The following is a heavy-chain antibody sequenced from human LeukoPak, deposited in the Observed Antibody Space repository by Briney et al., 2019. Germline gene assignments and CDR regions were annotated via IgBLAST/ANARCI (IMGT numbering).Heavy chain of an antibody. Sequence: PGRSLRLSCAASGFTFSSYGMHWVRQAPGKGLEWVAVIWYDGSNKYYAGSVKGRFTISRDNSKNTLYLQMNSLRAEDTAVYYCARVGSTVTTWYYFDYWGQGTLVTVSS. V-gene: IGHV3-33*01. CDR1: GFTFSSYG. J-gene: IGHJ4*02. D-gene: IGHD4-17*01. CDR3: ARVGSTVTTWYYFDY. CDR2: IWYDGSNK.